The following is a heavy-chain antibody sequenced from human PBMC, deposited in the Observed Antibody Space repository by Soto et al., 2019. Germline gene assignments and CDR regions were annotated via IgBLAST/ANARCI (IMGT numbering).Heavy chain of an antibody. J-gene: IGHJ6*02. CDR3: ARSYYYGPGSSPSWYYCMDV. CDR1: GGSFSGYY. Sequence: PSETLSLTCAVYGGSFSGYYWSWIRQPPGKGLEWIGEINHSGSTNYNPSLKSRVTISVDTSKDQFSLKLSSVTAADTAVYYSARSYYYGPGSSPSWYYCMDVWGQGTTVTVSS. CDR2: INHSGST. V-gene: IGHV4-34*01. D-gene: IGHD3-10*01.